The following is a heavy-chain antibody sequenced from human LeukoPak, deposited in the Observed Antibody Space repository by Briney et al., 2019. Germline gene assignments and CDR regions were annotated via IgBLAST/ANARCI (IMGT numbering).Heavy chain of an antibody. V-gene: IGHV4-39*07. CDR3: ASAGYSSSWAGEYFQH. Sequence: SETLSLTCTVSGGFISSSSYYWGWIRQPPGKGLEWIGSIYYSGSTYYNPSLKSRVTISVDTSKNQFSLRLSSVTAADTAVYYCASAGYSSSWAGEYFQHWGQGTLVTVSS. D-gene: IGHD6-13*01. J-gene: IGHJ1*01. CDR1: GGFISSSSYY. CDR2: IYYSGST.